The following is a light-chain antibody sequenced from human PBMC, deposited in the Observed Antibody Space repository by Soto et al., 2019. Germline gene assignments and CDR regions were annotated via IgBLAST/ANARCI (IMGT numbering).Light chain of an antibody. CDR1: QDISNY. Sequence: DIQMTHSPSSLSASVGDRVTITCQASQDISNYLNWYQQKPGKAPKLLIYDASNLETGVPSRFSGSGSGTDFTFTSSSLQPEDIATYYCQQYDNLPLTFGGGTKVDIK. J-gene: IGKJ4*01. CDR3: QQYDNLPLT. CDR2: DAS. V-gene: IGKV1-33*01.